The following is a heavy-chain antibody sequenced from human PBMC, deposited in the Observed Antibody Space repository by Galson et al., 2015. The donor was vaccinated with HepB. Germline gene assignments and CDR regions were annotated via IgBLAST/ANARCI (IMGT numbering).Heavy chain of an antibody. CDR3: ARVEQQVVPTGWFDP. CDR2: TYYRSKWHT. Sequence: CAISGDSVSSNSAAWNWIRQSPSRGLEWLGRTYYRSKWHTDYALSVQGRITINPDTSRNQFSLQLTSVTPDDTAVYYCARVEQQVVPTGWFDPWGQGTLVTVSS. D-gene: IGHD6-13*01. V-gene: IGHV6-1*01. CDR1: GDSVSSNSAA. J-gene: IGHJ5*02.